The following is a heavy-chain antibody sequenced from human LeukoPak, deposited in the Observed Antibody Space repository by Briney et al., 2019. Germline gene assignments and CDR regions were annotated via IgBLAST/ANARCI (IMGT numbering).Heavy chain of an antibody. J-gene: IGHJ4*02. Sequence: GGSLRLSCAASGFTFSDYNMRWIRQAPGKGLEWVSAISGSGGSTYYADSVKGRFTISRDNSKNTLYLQMNSLRAEDTAVYYCARGHSGWYDYWGQGTLVTVSS. CDR3: ARGHSGWYDY. CDR2: ISGSGGST. CDR1: GFTFSDYN. V-gene: IGHV3-23*01. D-gene: IGHD6-19*01.